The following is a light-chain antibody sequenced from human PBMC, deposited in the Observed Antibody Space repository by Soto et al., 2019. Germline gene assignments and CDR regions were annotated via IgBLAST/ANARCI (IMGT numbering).Light chain of an antibody. CDR2: DVN. Sequence: QSVLTQPASVSGSPGQSITISCTGTSSDVGGYNFVSWYQQHPGKAPRLMIFDVNNRPSGVSTRFSGPKSGNTASLTISGLQAEDEADYYCCSYSGSNTIVVFGGGTKLTVL. J-gene: IGLJ2*01. CDR3: CSYSGSNTIVV. CDR1: SSDVGGYNF. V-gene: IGLV2-14*03.